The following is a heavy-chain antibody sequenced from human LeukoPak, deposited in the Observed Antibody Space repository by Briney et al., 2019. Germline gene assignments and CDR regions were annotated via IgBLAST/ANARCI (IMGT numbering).Heavy chain of an antibody. J-gene: IGHJ4*02. CDR2: IKQDGSEI. CDR1: GFSFSNYW. D-gene: IGHD1-26*01. V-gene: IGHV3-7*01. Sequence: PGGSPRLSCEASGFSFSNYWMSWVRQAPGKGLEWVANIKQDGSEIYYVDSVRGRFTISRDNAKNSLYLQMNSLRAEDTAVYYCARPSPNTGSYFDYWGQGILASVSS. CDR3: ARPSPNTGSYFDY.